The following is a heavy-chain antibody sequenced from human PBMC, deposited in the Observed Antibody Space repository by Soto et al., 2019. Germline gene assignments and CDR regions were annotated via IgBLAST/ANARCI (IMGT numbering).Heavy chain of an antibody. CDR3: TRFGLVPTTGSDY. D-gene: IGHD2-2*01. V-gene: IGHV3-73*01. CDR1: GFTFSGSA. CDR2: IRSKANSYAT. J-gene: IGHJ4*02. Sequence: GGSLRLSCAASGFTFSGSAMHWVRQASGKGLEWVGRIRSKANSYATAYAASVKGRFTISRDDSKNTAYLQMNSLKTEDTAVYYCTRFGLVPTTGSDYWGQGTLVTVSS.